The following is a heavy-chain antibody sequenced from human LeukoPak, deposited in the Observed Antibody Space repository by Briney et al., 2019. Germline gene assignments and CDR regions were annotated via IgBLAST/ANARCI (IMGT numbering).Heavy chain of an antibody. D-gene: IGHD1-7*01. Sequence: GGSLRLSCAASGFTFDEYAMHWVRQAPGKGLEWVSGISWNSGSIAYADSVKGRFTTSRDNAKNSLYLQMNSLRAEDTALYYCAKDVGSAPNYYFDYWGQGTLVTASS. CDR1: GFTFDEYA. J-gene: IGHJ4*02. CDR3: AKDVGSAPNYYFDY. V-gene: IGHV3-9*01. CDR2: ISWNSGSI.